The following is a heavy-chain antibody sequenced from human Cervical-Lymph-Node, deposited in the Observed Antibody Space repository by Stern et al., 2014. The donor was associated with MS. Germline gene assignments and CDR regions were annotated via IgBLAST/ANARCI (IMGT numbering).Heavy chain of an antibody. J-gene: IGHJ4*02. Sequence: VQLVQSGGGLVKPGGSLRLSCAASGLTFSDAWMTWVRQAPGKGLEWVARIKSKSEGGTTGYAAPVEGRFSISRDDSNNTLYLQMNSLKIEDTAVYYCTTGGDFWTGYYLDNWGQGTLVTVSS. CDR1: GLTFSDAW. D-gene: IGHD3/OR15-3a*01. V-gene: IGHV3-15*01. CDR2: IKSKSEGGTT. CDR3: TTGGDFWTGYYLDN.